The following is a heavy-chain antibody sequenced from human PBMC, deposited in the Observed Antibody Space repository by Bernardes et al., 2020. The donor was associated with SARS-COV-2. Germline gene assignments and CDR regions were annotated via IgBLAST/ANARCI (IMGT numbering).Heavy chain of an antibody. J-gene: IGHJ6*02. CDR3: ARVMRVRQWLAKTTYYYYGMEV. CDR2: INHSGST. D-gene: IGHD6-19*01. Sequence: SETLSLTCAVYGGSFSGYYWSWIRQPPGKGLEWIGEINHSGSTNYNPSLKSRVTISVDTSKNQFSLKLSSVTAADTAVYYCARVMRVRQWLAKTTYYYYGMEVWGQGTTVTVAS. V-gene: IGHV4-34*01. CDR1: GGSFSGYY.